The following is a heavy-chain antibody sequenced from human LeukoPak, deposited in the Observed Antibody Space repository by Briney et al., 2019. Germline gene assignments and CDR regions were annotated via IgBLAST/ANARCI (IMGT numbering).Heavy chain of an antibody. J-gene: IGHJ1*01. V-gene: IGHV4-39*01. CDR2: IYYSGRT. D-gene: IGHD3-22*01. CDR1: GDSVSRSDSY. Sequence: PSETLSLTGSVSGDSVSRSDSYWDWIRQPPGKGLVWIGTIYYSGRTYYSPSLKSRVTMSVDPSNNQFSLNLRSVTAADTAVYYCARRRYYDGSGYLEWGQGTLLSVSS. CDR3: ARRRYYDGSGYLE.